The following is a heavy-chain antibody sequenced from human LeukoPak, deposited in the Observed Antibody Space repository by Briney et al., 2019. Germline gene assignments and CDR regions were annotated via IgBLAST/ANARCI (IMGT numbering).Heavy chain of an antibody. CDR3: ARGYYDTLTGPDY. V-gene: IGHV3-21*01. CDR2: ISSSSSYI. Sequence: PGGSLRLSCAASGFTFRTYSMNWVRQAPGKGLPWVSSISSSSSYIYYADSVKGRVTISRDNAKNSLYLQMNSLRAEDTAVYYCARGYYDTLTGPDYWGQGTLVTVSS. J-gene: IGHJ4*02. CDR1: GFTFRTYS. D-gene: IGHD3-9*01.